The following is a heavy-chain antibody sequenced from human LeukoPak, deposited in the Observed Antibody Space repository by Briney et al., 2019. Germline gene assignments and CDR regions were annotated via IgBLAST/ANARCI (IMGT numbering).Heavy chain of an antibody. V-gene: IGHV5-51*01. Sequence: GESLQISCNGSGYSFTSYWIVWVRHMPGKGLEWMGIIFSGDSDARYSPSFQGQVTISADKSISTAYLQWSSLKASDTAMYYCARGYYYDSSGYYYFGYFDYWGQRTLVSVFS. CDR2: IFSGDSDA. CDR1: GYSFTSYW. D-gene: IGHD3-22*01. J-gene: IGHJ4*02. CDR3: ARGYYYDSSGYYYFGYFDY.